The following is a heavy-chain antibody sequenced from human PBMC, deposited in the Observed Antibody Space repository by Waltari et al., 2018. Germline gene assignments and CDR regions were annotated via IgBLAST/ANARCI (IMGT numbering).Heavy chain of an antibody. Sequence: QVQLQESGPGLVKPSETLSLTCSVSGGSINNYFWNWIRQPPGKGLQWIGYIRHTAITKSNPSLKGRVTMAVDTSKSQVSRRLTYVSATDTAVYFCARWNSPGRYFGDWGQGTPVTVSS. V-gene: IGHV4-59*12. J-gene: IGHJ4*02. CDR3: ARWNSPGRYFGD. D-gene: IGHD1-1*01. CDR1: GGSINNYF. CDR2: IRHTAIT.